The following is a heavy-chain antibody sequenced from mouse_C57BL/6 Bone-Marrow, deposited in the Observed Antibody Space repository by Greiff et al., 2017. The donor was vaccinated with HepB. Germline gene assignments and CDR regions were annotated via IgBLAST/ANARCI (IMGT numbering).Heavy chain of an antibody. CDR2: IYPGSGST. V-gene: IGHV1-55*01. J-gene: IGHJ1*03. D-gene: IGHD2-4*01. Sequence: VQLQQSGAELVKPGASVKMSCKASGYTFTSYWITWVKQRPGQGLEWIGDIYPGSGSTNYNEKFKSKATLTVDTSSSTAYMQLSSLTSEDSAVYYCARSSYYDYDGSYFDVWGTGTTVTVSS. CDR1: GYTFTSYW. CDR3: ARSSYYDYDGSYFDV.